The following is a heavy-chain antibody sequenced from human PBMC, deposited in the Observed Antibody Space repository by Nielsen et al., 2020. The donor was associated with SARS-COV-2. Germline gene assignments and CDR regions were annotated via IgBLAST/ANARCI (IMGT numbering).Heavy chain of an antibody. CDR3: ARTGRDWGTFYY. Sequence: SETLSLTCTVSGGSISSGGYYWSWIRQHPGKGLEWIGYIYYSGSTYYNPSLKSRVTISVDTSKNQFSLNLRSVTAADTAVYYCARTGRDWGTFYYWGQGTLVTVSS. J-gene: IGHJ4*02. V-gene: IGHV4-31*03. CDR1: GGSISSGGYY. D-gene: IGHD3-16*01. CDR2: IYYSGST.